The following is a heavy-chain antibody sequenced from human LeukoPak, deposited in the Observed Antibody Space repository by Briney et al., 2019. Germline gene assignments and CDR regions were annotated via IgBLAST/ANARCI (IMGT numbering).Heavy chain of an antibody. CDR1: GGTFSSYA. CDR3: ARDSDTAMVLFDY. Sequence: SVKVSCKASGGTFSSYAISWVRQAPGQGLEWMGRIIPILGIANYAQKFQGRVTITADKSTSTAYMELRSLRSDDTAVYYCARDSDTAMVLFDYWGQGTLVTVSS. CDR2: IIPILGIA. D-gene: IGHD5-18*01. J-gene: IGHJ4*02. V-gene: IGHV1-69*04.